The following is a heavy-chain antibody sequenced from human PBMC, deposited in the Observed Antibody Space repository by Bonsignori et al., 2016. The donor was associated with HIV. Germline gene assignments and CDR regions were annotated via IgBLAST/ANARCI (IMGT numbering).Heavy chain of an antibody. V-gene: IGHV4-34*01. D-gene: IGHD4-17*01. CDR1: GGSFSGYY. Sequence: GSLRLSCAVYGGSFSGYYWSWIRQPPGKGLEWIGEINHSGSTNYNPSLKSRVTISVDTSKNQFSLKLSSVTAADTAVYYCARGWVTTAGERVGRSFDYWGQGTLVTVSS. CDR3: ARGWVTTAGERVGRSFDY. J-gene: IGHJ4*02. CDR2: INHSGST.